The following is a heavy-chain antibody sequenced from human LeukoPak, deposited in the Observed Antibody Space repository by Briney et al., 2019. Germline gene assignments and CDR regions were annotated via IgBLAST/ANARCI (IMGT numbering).Heavy chain of an antibody. CDR3: ARTDGYPWFDQ. Sequence: PGGSLRLSCAASGFTFSDYEMNWVRQAPGKGPEWVSYISTSGTIHYTDSVKGRFTISRDNTKSSLYLQMNSLRAEDTAVHYCARTDGYPWFDQWGQGTLVTVSS. V-gene: IGHV3-48*03. J-gene: IGHJ5*02. CDR1: GFTFSDYE. D-gene: IGHD5-24*01. CDR2: ISTSGTI.